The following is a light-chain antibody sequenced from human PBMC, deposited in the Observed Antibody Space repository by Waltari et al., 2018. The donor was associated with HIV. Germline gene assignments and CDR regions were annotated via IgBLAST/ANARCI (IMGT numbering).Light chain of an antibody. Sequence: QSVLTQPPSASGTPGQRVTISCSGSSSNIGSNYVYWYQPLPGTAPKLLIYRNNQRPSGVPDRLSGSKSGTSASLAISGLRSEDEADYYCAAWDDSLSGLVFGGGTKLTVL. CDR2: RNN. V-gene: IGLV1-47*01. J-gene: IGLJ3*02. CDR3: AAWDDSLSGLV. CDR1: SSNIGSNY.